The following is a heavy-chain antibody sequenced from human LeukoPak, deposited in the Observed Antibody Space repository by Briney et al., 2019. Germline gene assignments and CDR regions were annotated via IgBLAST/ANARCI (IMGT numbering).Heavy chain of an antibody. D-gene: IGHD3-22*01. CDR1: GYTFTNYG. CDR3: ARSSSGDNYRYNYGMDV. J-gene: IGHJ6*02. CDR2: ISANTGNT. Sequence: ASVTVSCKASGYTFTNYGLFWVRQAPGQGFEWMGWISANTGNTKALQSFKGRVTMTTDTATSTAYMELRSLTSVDTAVYYCARSSSGDNYRYNYGMDVWGQGTTVIVSS. V-gene: IGHV1-18*01.